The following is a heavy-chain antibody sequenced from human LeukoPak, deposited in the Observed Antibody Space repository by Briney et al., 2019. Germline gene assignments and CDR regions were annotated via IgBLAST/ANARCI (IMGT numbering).Heavy chain of an antibody. CDR3: ARAITYFYGSVTYDWFDS. CDR1: GFTFDDYA. V-gene: IGHV3-9*01. CDR2: ISWNSGSI. J-gene: IGHJ5*01. Sequence: PGGSLRLFCAASGFTFDDYAMHWVRQAPGKGLEWVSGISWNSGSIGYADSVKGRFTISRDNAKNMVYLQMNSLRAEDTAIYYCARAITYFYGSVTYDWFDSWGQGTLVTVSS. D-gene: IGHD3-10*01.